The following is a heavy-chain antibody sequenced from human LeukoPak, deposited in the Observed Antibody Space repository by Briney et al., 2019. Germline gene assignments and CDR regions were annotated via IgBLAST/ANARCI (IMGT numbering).Heavy chain of an antibody. J-gene: IGHJ6*01. CDR1: GFTFSSYA. CDR2: ISYDGNDK. CDR3: AKDAVNCSGTSCSYGMDV. Sequence: GGSLRLSCAASGFTFSSYAIHWVRQAPGKGLEWVAFISYDGNDKYYAESVKGRFTTSRDNSKNTVSLQMHSLRPEDTAVYSCAKDAVNCSGTSCSYGMDVWGQGTTVTVSS. D-gene: IGHD2-2*01. V-gene: IGHV3-30*18.